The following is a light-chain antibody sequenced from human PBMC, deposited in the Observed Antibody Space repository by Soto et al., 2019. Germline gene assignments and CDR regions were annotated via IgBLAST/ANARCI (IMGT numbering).Light chain of an antibody. J-gene: IGLJ1*01. CDR3: RSYTNNNTLLYV. Sequence: QSALTQPASVSGSPGQSITISCTGTSSDVGGYNYVSWYQQHPGKAPKLMIYAVSNRPSGVSTRFSGSKSGNTASLTISGLQAEDEADYHCRSYTNNNTLLYVFGTGTKLTVL. V-gene: IGLV2-14*01. CDR1: SSDVGGYNY. CDR2: AVS.